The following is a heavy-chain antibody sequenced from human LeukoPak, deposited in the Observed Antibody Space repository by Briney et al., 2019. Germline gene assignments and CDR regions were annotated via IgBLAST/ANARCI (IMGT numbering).Heavy chain of an antibody. J-gene: IGHJ3*02. V-gene: IGHV3-23*01. Sequence: GGSLRLSCAASGFTFSSYAMSWVRQAPGKGLEWVSAISGSGGSTYYADSVKGRFTISRDNSKNTLYLQMKSLRAEDTAVYYCAEALGNSGFGGPDAFDIWGQGTMVTVSS. CDR1: GFTFSSYA. CDR3: AEALGNSGFGGPDAFDI. CDR2: ISGSGGST. D-gene: IGHD5-12*01.